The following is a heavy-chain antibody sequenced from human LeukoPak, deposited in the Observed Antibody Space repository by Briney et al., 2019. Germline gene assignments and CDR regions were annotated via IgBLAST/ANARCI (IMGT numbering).Heavy chain of an antibody. Sequence: GVSLRLSCAASGFTFSDYYMSWIRQAPGKGLEWVGRIKSKTDGGTTDYAAPVKGRFTISRDDSKNTLYLQMNSLKTEDTAVYYCTTEYYYGSGSYYPDYWGQGTLVTVSS. J-gene: IGHJ4*02. CDR3: TTEYYYGSGSYYPDY. D-gene: IGHD3-10*01. V-gene: IGHV3-15*01. CDR2: IKSKTDGGTT. CDR1: GFTFSDYY.